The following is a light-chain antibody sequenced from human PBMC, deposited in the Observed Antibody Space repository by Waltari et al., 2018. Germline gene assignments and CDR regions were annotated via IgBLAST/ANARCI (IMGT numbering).Light chain of an antibody. J-gene: IGKJ4*01. Sequence: DIQMTQSPPYLSASVGDRVTISCRASQTISTYLQWYQQKSGKAPNLLIYGASTLHTGVPSRFSGSGSGADFTLTISGLRPEDSATYYCQQSYSNPLTFGGGTKLEIK. CDR2: GAS. CDR1: QTISTY. CDR3: QQSYSNPLT. V-gene: IGKV1-39*01.